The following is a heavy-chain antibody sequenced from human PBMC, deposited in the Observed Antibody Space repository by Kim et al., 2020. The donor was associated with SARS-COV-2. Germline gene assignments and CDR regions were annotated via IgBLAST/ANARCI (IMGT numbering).Heavy chain of an antibody. CDR3: ARRSLVGGYYVMDV. CDR2: IYYSGST. V-gene: IGHV4-59*08. CDR1: GGSISTYY. J-gene: IGHJ6*02. Sequence: SETLSLTCTVSGGSISTYYWNWIRQPPGKVLEWIGYIYYSGSTNYNPSLKSRVTISVDTSKNQFSLKLSSFTAADTAVYYCARRSLVGGYYVMDVWGQGTTVTVSS. D-gene: IGHD3-22*01.